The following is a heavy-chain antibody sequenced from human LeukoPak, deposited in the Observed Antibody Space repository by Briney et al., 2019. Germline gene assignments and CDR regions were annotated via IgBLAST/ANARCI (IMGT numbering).Heavy chain of an antibody. V-gene: IGHV1-8*01. CDR2: RNPNSGNK. D-gene: IGHD3-3*01. Sequence: ASVKVSCKASGYTFTSYDINWVRQATGQGLEWMGWRNPNSGNKGYAQKFQGRVNMTRNTSISTAYMELSSLRSEDTAVYYCARGYYDFWSGYYTGTVLEHWGEGTLVTVSS. CDR3: ARGYYDFWSGYYTGTVLEH. CDR1: GYTFTSYD. J-gene: IGHJ4*02.